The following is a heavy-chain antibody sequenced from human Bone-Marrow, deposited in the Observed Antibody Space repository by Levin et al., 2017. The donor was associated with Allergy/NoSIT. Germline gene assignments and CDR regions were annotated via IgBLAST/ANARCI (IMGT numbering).Heavy chain of an antibody. V-gene: IGHV3-7*01. CDR1: GFTFSRFW. Sequence: GGSLRLSCVAASGFTFSRFWMSWVRQAPGKGLEWVANINQDGSEKYYVDSVKGRFTISRDNAKNSVYLQMSSLRAEDTAVYYCATHPYCGDACYFDYWGQGTLVTVSS. D-gene: IGHD2-21*02. CDR3: ATHPYCGDACYFDY. J-gene: IGHJ4*02. CDR2: INQDGSEK.